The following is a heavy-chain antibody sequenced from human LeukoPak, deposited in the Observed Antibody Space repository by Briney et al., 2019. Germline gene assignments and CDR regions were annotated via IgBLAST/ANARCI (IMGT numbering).Heavy chain of an antibody. CDR2: ISHGGST. CDR1: GGSLSGDY. D-gene: IGHD3-10*01. Sequence: PSETLSLTCAVSGGSLSGDYCRWIRQSPGKGLEWIGEISHGGSTSYNPSLKSRPSISVDTSNNQLSLRVTSVTAADTAVYYCARGFLYDWGSFSNVWRFVSWGQGTLVTVSS. J-gene: IGHJ4*02. V-gene: IGHV4-34*01. CDR3: ARGFLYDWGSFSNVWRFVS.